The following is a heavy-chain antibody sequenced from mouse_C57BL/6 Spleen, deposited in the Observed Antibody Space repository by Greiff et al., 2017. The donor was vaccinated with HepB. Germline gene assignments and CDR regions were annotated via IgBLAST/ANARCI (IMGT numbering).Heavy chain of an antibody. CDR1: GFTFSDYG. J-gene: IGHJ2*01. CDR3: ARLYDYGGFDY. Sequence: DVHLVESGGGLVKPGGSLKLSCAASGFTFSDYGMHWVRQAPEKGLEWVAYISSGSSTIYYADTVKGRFTISRDNAKNNLFLQMTSLRSEDPAMYYCARLYDYGGFDYWGQGTTLTVSS. D-gene: IGHD2-4*01. V-gene: IGHV5-17*01. CDR2: ISSGSSTI.